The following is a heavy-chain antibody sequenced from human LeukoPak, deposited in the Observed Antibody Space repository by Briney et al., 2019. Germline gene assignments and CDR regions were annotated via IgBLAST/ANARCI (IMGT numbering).Heavy chain of an antibody. V-gene: IGHV1-2*02. J-gene: IGHJ4*02. CDR3: ARFTVGATTTDY. CDR2: INPNSGGT. D-gene: IGHD1-26*01. Sequence: ASVKVSCKASGYTFTDYYMHWVRQAPGQGLEWMGWINPNSGGTNYAQKFQGRVTTTRDTSSSTAYMDLSRLRSDDTALYYCARFTVGATTTDYWGQGTLVTVSS. CDR1: GYTFTDYY.